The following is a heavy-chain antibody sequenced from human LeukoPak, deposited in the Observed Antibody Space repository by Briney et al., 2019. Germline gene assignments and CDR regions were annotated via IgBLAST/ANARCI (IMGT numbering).Heavy chain of an antibody. J-gene: IGHJ5*02. D-gene: IGHD2-15*01. CDR2: INPNSGGA. CDR3: AREDPGVGGSCYH. V-gene: IGHV1-2*02. CDR1: GYTFTSYY. Sequence: ASVKVSCKASGYTFTSYYMHWVRQAPGQGLEWMGWINPNSGGANYAQKFQGRVTMTRDTSISTAYMELSRLRSDDTAVYYCAREDPGVGGSCYHWGQGTLVTVSS.